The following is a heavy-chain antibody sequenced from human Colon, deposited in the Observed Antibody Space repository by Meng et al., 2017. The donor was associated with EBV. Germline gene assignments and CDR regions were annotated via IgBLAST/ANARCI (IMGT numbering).Heavy chain of an antibody. CDR1: GDSISNNW. J-gene: IGHJ4*02. Sequence: VPRQEAGPGLGKPSGTLSLTCAVSGDSISNNWWSWVRQPPGKGLEWIGEIYHSGTTNYNPSLRSRVTISVDKSKNQFSLQLTSVTAADTAVYYCARNGDYNPGLYWGQGTLVTVPS. V-gene: IGHV4-4*02. CDR3: ARNGDYNPGLY. CDR2: IYHSGTT. D-gene: IGHD4-17*01.